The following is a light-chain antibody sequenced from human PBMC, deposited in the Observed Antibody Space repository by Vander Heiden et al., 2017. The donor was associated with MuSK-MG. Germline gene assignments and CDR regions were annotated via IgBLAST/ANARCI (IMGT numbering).Light chain of an antibody. CDR1: QSISSY. CDR3: QQSDSIPIA. V-gene: IGKV1-39*01. CDR2: AAS. J-gene: IGKJ4*01. Sequence: DIQMTQSPSSLSASVGDRVTITCRASQSISSYLNWYQLKPGKAPKLLIYAASTLQSGVPSRFSGRGSGTEFTLTISRLQPEDFATYYCQQSDSIPIAFGGGTKVXIK.